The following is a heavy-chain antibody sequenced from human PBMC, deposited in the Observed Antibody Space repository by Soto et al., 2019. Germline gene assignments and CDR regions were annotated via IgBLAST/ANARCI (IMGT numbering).Heavy chain of an antibody. CDR3: ATTRAVIAAAYNWFDP. J-gene: IGHJ5*02. D-gene: IGHD6-13*01. V-gene: IGHV4-39*01. CDR2: IYYTGST. CDR1: GGSLSGSRYY. Sequence: SETLSLTCTVSGGSLSGSRYYWGWIRQPPGKGLEWIGSIYYTGSTSYNPSLKSRVTISVDTSKNQFSLNLSSVTAADTAMYYCATTRAVIAAAYNWFDPWGQGTLVTVSS.